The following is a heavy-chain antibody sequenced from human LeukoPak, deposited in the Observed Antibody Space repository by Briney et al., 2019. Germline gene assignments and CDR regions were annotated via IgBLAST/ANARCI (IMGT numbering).Heavy chain of an antibody. J-gene: IGHJ4*02. CDR3: ARDPDYYGSGSYYNGDDY. D-gene: IGHD3-10*01. CDR2: INPNSGGT. Sequence: ASVKVSCXASGYTFTGYYMHWVRQAPGQGLEWMGRINPNSGGTNYAQKFQGRVTMTRDTSISTAYMELSRLRSDDTAVYYCARDPDYYGSGSYYNGDDYWGQGTLVTVSS. V-gene: IGHV1-2*06. CDR1: GYTFTGYY.